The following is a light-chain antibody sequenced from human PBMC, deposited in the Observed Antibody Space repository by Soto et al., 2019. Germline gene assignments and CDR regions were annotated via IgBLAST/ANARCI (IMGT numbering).Light chain of an antibody. CDR2: HAS. J-gene: IGKJ1*01. V-gene: IGKV1-5*01. CDR1: QSISSW. Sequence: DIKMTQSPSTLSASVGDRVTITCRASQSISSWLAWYQQKLGRAPRLLIYHASSLETGVPSRFSGSGSGTEFTLTISSLQPDDFATYYCQHYNSYGTFGQGTKVDI. CDR3: QHYNSYGT.